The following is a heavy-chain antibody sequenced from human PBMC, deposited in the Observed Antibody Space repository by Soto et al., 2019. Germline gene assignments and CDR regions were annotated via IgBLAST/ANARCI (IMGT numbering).Heavy chain of an antibody. D-gene: IGHD2-21*02. J-gene: IGHJ3*02. CDR3: AKDLAAAVVVTAILAFDI. V-gene: IGHV3-23*01. CDR2: ISGSGGST. Sequence: GGSLRLSCAASGFTFSSYAMSWVRQAPGKGLEWVSAISGSGGSTYYADSVKGRFTISRDNSKNTLYLQMNSLRAEDTAVYYCAKDLAAAVVVTAILAFDIWGQGTMVTVSS. CDR1: GFTFSSYA.